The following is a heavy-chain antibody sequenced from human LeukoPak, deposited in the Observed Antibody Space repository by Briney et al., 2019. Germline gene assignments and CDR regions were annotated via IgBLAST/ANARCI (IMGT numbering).Heavy chain of an antibody. J-gene: IGHJ4*02. Sequence: GGSLRLSCAASGFTFSDYYMSWIRQAPGKGLEWVSYISSSGSTIYYADSVKGRFTISRDNAKNSLYLQMNSLRAEDTAVYYCASTPAVAGTLLFDYWGQGTLVTVSS. CDR1: GFTFSDYY. V-gene: IGHV3-11*01. CDR3: ASTPAVAGTLLFDY. D-gene: IGHD6-19*01. CDR2: ISSSGSTI.